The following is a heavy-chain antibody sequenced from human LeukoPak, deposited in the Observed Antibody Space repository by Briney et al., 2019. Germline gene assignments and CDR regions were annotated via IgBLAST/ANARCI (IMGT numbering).Heavy chain of an antibody. CDR1: GYTFTNYY. Sequence: GASVKVSCKTSGYTFTNYYIHWVRQAPGQGLECMGIINPNGGATSYTQKFQGRVTMTRDTSTSTVYMELSSLRSEDTAVYYCARVMVAWFGDKAFDYWGQGTLVTVS. CDR2: INPNGGAT. D-gene: IGHD3-10*01. J-gene: IGHJ4*02. CDR3: ARVMVAWFGDKAFDY. V-gene: IGHV1-46*01.